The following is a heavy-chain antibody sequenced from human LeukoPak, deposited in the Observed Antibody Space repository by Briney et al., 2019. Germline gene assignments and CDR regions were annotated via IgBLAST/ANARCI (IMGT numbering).Heavy chain of an antibody. CDR1: GGPLSNYY. J-gene: IGHJ4*02. D-gene: IGHD5-18*01. V-gene: IGHV4-59*01. CDR3: TRVSYYGYSFGFSDY. CDR2: IYYSGST. Sequence: PSETLSLTCTVSGGPLSNYYWTWIGQPPGKGLEWIGYIYYSGSTNYNPSLKSRVAISVDTSKNQFSLKLSSVTAADTAVYYCTRVSYYGYSFGFSDYWGQGTLVTVSS.